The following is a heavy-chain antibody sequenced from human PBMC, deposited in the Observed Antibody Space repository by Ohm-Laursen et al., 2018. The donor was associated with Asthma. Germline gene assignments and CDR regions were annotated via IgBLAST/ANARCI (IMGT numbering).Heavy chain of an antibody. J-gene: IGHJ2*01. CDR3: ARGLAFFNGRVFQNWYFDL. CDR2: INPNSGGT. Sequence: ASVKVSCKASGYTFTGYYMHWVRQAPGQGLEWMGRINPNSGGTNYAQKFQGRVTMTRDTSISTAYMELSRLRSDDTAVYYCARGLAFFNGRVFQNWYFDLWGRGTLVTVSS. V-gene: IGHV1-2*06. CDR1: GYTFTGYY. D-gene: IGHD3-3*02.